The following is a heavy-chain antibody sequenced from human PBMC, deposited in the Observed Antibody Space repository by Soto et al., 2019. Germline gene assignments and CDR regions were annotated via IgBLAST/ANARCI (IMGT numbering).Heavy chain of an antibody. J-gene: IGHJ6*02. Sequence: PGGSLRLSCAASGFTFSSYAMHWVRQAPGKGLEWVGGFDPEDGETIYAQKFQGRVTMTEDTSTDTAYMELSSLRSEDTAVYYCATESGTTRYDYYGMDVWGQGTTVTVSS. CDR3: ATESGTTRYDYYGMDV. D-gene: IGHD1-1*01. V-gene: IGHV1-24*01. CDR2: FDPEDGET. CDR1: GFTFSSYA.